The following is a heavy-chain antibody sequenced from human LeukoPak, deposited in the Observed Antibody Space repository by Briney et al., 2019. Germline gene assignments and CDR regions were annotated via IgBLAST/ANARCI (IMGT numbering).Heavy chain of an antibody. V-gene: IGHV3-23*01. J-gene: IGHJ6*04. D-gene: IGHD3-10*02. CDR3: AELGITMIGGV. Sequence: GGSLRLSCGASSFTFSSYFMSWVRQAPGKGLEWVSTVSTTGGSTYYADSVKGRFTISRDNSKDTLYLQMNSLRAEDTAVYYCAELGITMIGGVWGKGTTVTISS. CDR1: SFTFSSYF. CDR2: VSTTGGST.